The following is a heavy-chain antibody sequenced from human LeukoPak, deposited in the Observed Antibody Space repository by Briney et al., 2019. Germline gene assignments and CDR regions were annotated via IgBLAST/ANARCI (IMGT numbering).Heavy chain of an antibody. Sequence: SETLSLTCSVSGGSISSSSYYWGWIRQPPGKGLEWIGTIYYSGYTYYNPSLESRVTISVDTSKNQFSLKLSSVTAADTAIYYCAKHYMGSSYNRGLDYWGQGTLVTVSS. CDR1: GGSISSSSYY. D-gene: IGHD3-10*01. V-gene: IGHV4-39*01. CDR2: IYYSGYT. CDR3: AKHYMGSSYNRGLDY. J-gene: IGHJ4*02.